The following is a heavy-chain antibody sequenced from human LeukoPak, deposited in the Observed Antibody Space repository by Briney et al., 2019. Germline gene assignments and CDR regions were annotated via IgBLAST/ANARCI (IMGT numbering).Heavy chain of an antibody. CDR1: GFTFSSYS. D-gene: IGHD6-19*01. CDR3: ARGWVAVAGTGFDY. J-gene: IGHJ4*02. CDR2: IYHSGST. Sequence: GSLRLSCAASGFTFSSYSMNWVRQAPGKGLEWIGSIYHSGSTYYNPSLKSRVTISVDTSKNQFSLKLSSVTAADTAVYYCARGWVAVAGTGFDYWGQGTLVTVSS. V-gene: IGHV4-38-2*01.